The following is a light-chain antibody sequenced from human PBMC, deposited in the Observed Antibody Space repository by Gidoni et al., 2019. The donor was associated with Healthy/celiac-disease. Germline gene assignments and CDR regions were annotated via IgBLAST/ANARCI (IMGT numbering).Light chain of an antibody. V-gene: IGKV4-1*01. CDR2: WTS. Sequence: DIVITQAPDSLPVSLGARATINCKSSQSVLYSYNNKNYLAWYQQKPGQPPQLLVSWTSTRESGVPYRFSGSGSETDFTLTISGLQADDVAVYYYQHYYRTPSTFXXXTRLEIK. CDR3: QHYYRTPST. CDR1: QSVLYSYNNKNY. J-gene: IGKJ5*01.